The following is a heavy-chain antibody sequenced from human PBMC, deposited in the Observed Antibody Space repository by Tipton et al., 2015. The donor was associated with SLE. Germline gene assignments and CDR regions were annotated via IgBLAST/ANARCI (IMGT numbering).Heavy chain of an antibody. J-gene: IGHJ4*02. CDR3: ARGASRIDFDY. D-gene: IGHD2-15*01. Sequence: SLRLSCAASGFTFSSYAMHWVRQAPGKGLEWVAVISYDGSNKYYADSVKGRFTISRDNSKNTLYLQMNSLRAEDTAVYYCARGASRIDFDYWGQGTLVTVSS. CDR2: ISYDGSNK. CDR1: GFTFSSYA. V-gene: IGHV3-30-3*01.